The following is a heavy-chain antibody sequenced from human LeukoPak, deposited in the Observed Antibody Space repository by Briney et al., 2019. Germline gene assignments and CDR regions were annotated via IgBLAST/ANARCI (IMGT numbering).Heavy chain of an antibody. CDR3: AREITYYYGSGSYYKSHYYYYMDV. Sequence: SETLSLTCTVSGGSISSSSYYWGWIRQPPGKGLEWIGSIYYSGSTYYNPSLKSRVTISVDTSKNQFSLKLSSVTAADTAVYYCAREITYYYGSGSYYKSHYYYYMDVWGKGTTVTVSS. D-gene: IGHD3-10*01. CDR1: GGSISSSSYY. V-gene: IGHV4-39*07. J-gene: IGHJ6*03. CDR2: IYYSGST.